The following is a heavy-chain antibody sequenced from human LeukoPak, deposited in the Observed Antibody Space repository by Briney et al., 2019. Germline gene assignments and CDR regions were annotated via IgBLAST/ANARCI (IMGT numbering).Heavy chain of an antibody. CDR3: ARGGRTYYYDSSGYQKVEYFQH. J-gene: IGHJ1*01. CDR1: GYTFTSYG. Sequence: ASVKVSCKASGYTFTSYGISWVRQAPGQGLEWMGWISAYNGKTNYAQKLQGRVTMTTDTSTSTAYMELRSLRSDDTAVYYCARGGRTYYYDSSGYQKVEYFQHWGQGTLVTVSS. D-gene: IGHD3-22*01. V-gene: IGHV1-18*01. CDR2: ISAYNGKT.